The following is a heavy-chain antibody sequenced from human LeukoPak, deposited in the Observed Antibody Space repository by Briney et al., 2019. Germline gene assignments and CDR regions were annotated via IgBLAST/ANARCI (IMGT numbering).Heavy chain of an antibody. Sequence: ASVKVSCEASGYTFTSYDINWVRQATGQGLEWMGWMNPNSGNTGYAQKFQGRVTMTRNTSISTAYMELSSLRSEDTAVYYCARGRAVLVPLYYYMDVWGKGTTVTVSS. CDR1: GYTFTSYD. J-gene: IGHJ6*03. CDR3: ARGRAVLVPLYYYMDV. CDR2: MNPNSGNT. D-gene: IGHD2-8*02. V-gene: IGHV1-8*01.